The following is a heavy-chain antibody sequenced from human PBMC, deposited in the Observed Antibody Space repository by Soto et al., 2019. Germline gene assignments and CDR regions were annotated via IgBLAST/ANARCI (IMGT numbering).Heavy chain of an antibody. CDR1: GGSISSYY. CDR3: ARVNSRYRREIRVFGRYGMDV. V-gene: IGHV4-59*01. D-gene: IGHD3-3*02. Sequence: VQLQESGPGLVKPSETLSITCTVSGGSISSYYWSWIRQPPGKGLEWIGYIYYSGSTNYNPSLKRRVTISVDTYKNQFSLTLSPVTAADTAVYYCARVNSRYRREIRVFGRYGMDVWGQGTTVTVSS. CDR2: IYYSGST. J-gene: IGHJ6*02.